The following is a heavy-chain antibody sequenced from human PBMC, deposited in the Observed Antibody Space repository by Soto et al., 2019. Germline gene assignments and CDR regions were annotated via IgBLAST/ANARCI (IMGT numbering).Heavy chain of an antibody. J-gene: IGHJ4*02. CDR2: IIPMLGTA. V-gene: IGHV1-69*06. D-gene: IGHD3-10*01. Sequence: QVRLVQSGAEVKKPGSSVKVSCKASGGTFSSSALNWVRQAPGQGLEWMGGIIPMLGTANYAQKFQGRVTITADKSTKTAYMELSSLRAEDTDVYYCTRGVPSNAYFDYWGQGTVVTVSS. CDR3: TRGVPSNAYFDY. CDR1: GGTFSSSA.